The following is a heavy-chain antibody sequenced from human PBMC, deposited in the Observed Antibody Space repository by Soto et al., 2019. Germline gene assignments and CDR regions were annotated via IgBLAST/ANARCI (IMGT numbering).Heavy chain of an antibody. Sequence: ASVKVSCKASGYTFTSYYMHWVQQAPGQGLEWMGIINPSGGSTSYAQKFQGRVTMTRDTSTSTVYMELSSLRSEDTAVYYCARSLITMIVVVTGGMDVWGQGTTVTVSS. CDR2: INPSGGST. V-gene: IGHV1-46*01. D-gene: IGHD3-22*01. CDR1: GYTFTSYY. J-gene: IGHJ6*02. CDR3: ARSLITMIVVVTGGMDV.